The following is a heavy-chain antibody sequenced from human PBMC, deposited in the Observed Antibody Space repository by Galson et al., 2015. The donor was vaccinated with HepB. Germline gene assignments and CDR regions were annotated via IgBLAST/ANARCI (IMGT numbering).Heavy chain of an antibody. V-gene: IGHV1-18*01. Sequence: SVKVSCKASGYTFTSYGISWVRQAPGQGLEWMGWISAYNGNTNYAQKLQGRVTMTTDTSTSTAYMELRSLRSDDTAVYYCARWATSSGSYWAPDAFDIWGQGTMVTVSS. CDR1: GYTFTSYG. CDR2: ISAYNGNT. D-gene: IGHD1-26*01. CDR3: ARWATSSGSYWAPDAFDI. J-gene: IGHJ3*02.